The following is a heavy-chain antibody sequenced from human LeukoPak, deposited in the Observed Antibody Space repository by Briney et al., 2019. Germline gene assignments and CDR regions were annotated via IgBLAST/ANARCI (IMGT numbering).Heavy chain of an antibody. D-gene: IGHD3-3*01. J-gene: IGHJ4*02. CDR2: IGSSTFGT. V-gene: IGHV3-23*01. CDR1: GFTFSNYA. Sequence: PWGSLRLTCATSGFTFSNYAMSWVRQAPGKGLEWVSAIGSSTFGTYNADSVKGRFTISRDISRNTVYLQLNSLRVEDTAIYFCAKHSGQGDFNYWGQGDLVTVSS. CDR3: AKHSGQGDFNY.